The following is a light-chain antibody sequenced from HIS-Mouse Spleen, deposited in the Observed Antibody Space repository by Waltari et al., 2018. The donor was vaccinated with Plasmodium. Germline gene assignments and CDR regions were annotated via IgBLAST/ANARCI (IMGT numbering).Light chain of an antibody. Sequence: QSALTQPASVSGSPGQSITISCTGTSSDVGSYNLVSWDQQHPRKAPKLMIYEGSKRPSGVSNRFSGSKSGNTASLTSSGLQAEDEADYYCCLYAGSSTLVFGGGTKLTVL. CDR1: SSDVGSYNL. V-gene: IGLV2-23*01. J-gene: IGLJ3*02. CDR3: CLYAGSSTLV. CDR2: EGS.